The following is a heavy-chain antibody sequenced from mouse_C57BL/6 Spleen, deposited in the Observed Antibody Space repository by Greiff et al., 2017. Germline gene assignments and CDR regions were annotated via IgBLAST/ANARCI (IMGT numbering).Heavy chain of an antibody. CDR2: IYPGDGDT. CDR3: ARQPFAY. V-gene: IGHV1-82*01. CDR1: GYAFSSSW. Sequence: QVQLQQSGPELVKPGDSVKISCKASGYAFSSSWMNWVKQRPGKGLEWIGRIYPGDGDTNYNGKFKGKATLTADKSSSTAYMQLSSLTSEDSAVYFCARQPFAYWGQGTLVTVSA. D-gene: IGHD6-1*01. J-gene: IGHJ3*01.